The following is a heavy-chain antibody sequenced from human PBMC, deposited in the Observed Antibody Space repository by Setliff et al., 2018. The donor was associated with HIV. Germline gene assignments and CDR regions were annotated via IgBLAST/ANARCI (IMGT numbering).Heavy chain of an antibody. V-gene: IGHV4-31*01. J-gene: IGHJ3*02. CDR1: GGSISSGGYY. CDR2: IHYSGST. D-gene: IGHD4-17*01. CDR3: ARDRPPSTVDMLGAFDR. Sequence: SETLSLTCTVSGGSISSGGYYWSWTRQHPGKGLEWIGYIHYSGSTYFNPSLKSQLSLKLSSLTAADTAVYYCARDRPPSTVDMLGAFDRWGQGTMVTVSS.